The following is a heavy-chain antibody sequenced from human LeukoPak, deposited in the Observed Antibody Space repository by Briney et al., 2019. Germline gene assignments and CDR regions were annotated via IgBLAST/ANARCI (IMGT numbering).Heavy chain of an antibody. CDR2: INRDGSER. Sequence: GGSLRLSCAASGFTFSSYAMSWVRQAPGKGLEWVANINRDGSERYYVDSVKGRFTISRDDAKSSLYLQMNSLRAEDTAVYYCARRNAMDVWGQGTTVTVSS. CDR1: GFTFSSYA. CDR3: ARRNAMDV. J-gene: IGHJ6*02. V-gene: IGHV3-7*03.